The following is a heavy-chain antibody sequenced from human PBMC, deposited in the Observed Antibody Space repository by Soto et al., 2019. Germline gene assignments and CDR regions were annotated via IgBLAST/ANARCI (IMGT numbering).Heavy chain of an antibody. D-gene: IGHD1-1*01. CDR1: GFTFNTYA. CDR3: ANNKKTEAFDY. V-gene: IGHV3-23*01. CDR2: ISGSGGST. Sequence: EVQLLESGGGLVQPGGSLRLSCAASGFTFNTYAMTWVRQAPGKGLEWVSTISGSGGSTYYADSVKGRFTISRDNSRNTLYLQLNSLRAEDTAIYYCANNKKTEAFDYWGQGTLVTVSS. J-gene: IGHJ4*02.